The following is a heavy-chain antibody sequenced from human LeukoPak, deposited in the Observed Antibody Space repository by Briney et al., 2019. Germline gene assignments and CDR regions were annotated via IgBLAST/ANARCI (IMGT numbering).Heavy chain of an antibody. V-gene: IGHV5-51*01. CDR1: GYSFTTYW. D-gene: IGHD6-19*01. J-gene: IGHJ4*02. CDR2: IYPSDSDI. CDR3: VRLDSSGWYYFDY. Sequence: GESLKISCKGSGYSFTTYWIGWVRQMPGKGLESMGIIYPSDSDIKYNSSFQGQVTISADKSISTAYLRWSSLKTSDTAMYYCVRLDSSGWYYFDYWGQGTLVTVSS.